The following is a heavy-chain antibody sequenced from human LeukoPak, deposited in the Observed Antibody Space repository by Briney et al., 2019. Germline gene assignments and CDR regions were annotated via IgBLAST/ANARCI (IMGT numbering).Heavy chain of an antibody. CDR2: ISYHGRKT. J-gene: IGHJ6*02. V-gene: IGHV3-30*04. Sequence: GGSLRLSCAASGFNFSLYAMHWVRQAPGKGLEWVAVISYHGRKTDYADSVKGRFSISRDNSKNTLYIQMNSLRPEDTAVYYCARTGESGGYYYHGVDVWGQGTTVTVSS. CDR3: ARTGESGGYYYHGVDV. D-gene: IGHD1-26*01. CDR1: GFNFSLYA.